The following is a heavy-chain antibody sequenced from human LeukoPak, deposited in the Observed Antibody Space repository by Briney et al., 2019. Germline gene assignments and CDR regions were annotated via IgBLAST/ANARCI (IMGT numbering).Heavy chain of an antibody. CDR1: GFTFSSYA. Sequence: GGSLRLSCAASGFTFSSYAMHWVRQAPGKGLEWVAVISYDGSNKYYADSVKGRFTISRDNAKNSLYLQMNSLRAEDTAVYYCAAGSYGDFDYWGQGTLVTVSS. CDR3: AAGSYGDFDY. D-gene: IGHD1-26*01. J-gene: IGHJ4*02. V-gene: IGHV3-30-3*01. CDR2: ISYDGSNK.